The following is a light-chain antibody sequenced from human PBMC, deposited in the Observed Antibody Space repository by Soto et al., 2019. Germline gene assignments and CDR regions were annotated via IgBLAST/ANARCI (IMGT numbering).Light chain of an antibody. Sequence: EIVLTQSPGTLSVSPGERATLSCRASQTISSNYLAWYQQKPGQAPRLLIYGTSSRAPGIPDKFRGSGSGTDFSLTISRLEPEGSAIYYCQQYVSWTFGQGTKVEIK. V-gene: IGKV3-20*01. CDR1: QTISSNY. CDR2: GTS. CDR3: QQYVSWT. J-gene: IGKJ1*01.